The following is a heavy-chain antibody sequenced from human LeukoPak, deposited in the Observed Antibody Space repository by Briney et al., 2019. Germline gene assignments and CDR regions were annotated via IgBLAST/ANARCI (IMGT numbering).Heavy chain of an antibody. CDR3: AKRYCKSATCRSDMDA. CDR1: GFSFSNYG. CDR2: IQSDGSKT. Sequence: PGGSLRLSCAASGFSFSNYGMHWVRQAPGKGLEWVALIQSDGSKTYSADSVKGRLTISRDNPRNTLYLQMDRLRPEDTAVYYCAKRYCKSATCRSDMDAWGQGTTVTAS. V-gene: IGHV3-30*02. D-gene: IGHD2-15*01. J-gene: IGHJ6*02.